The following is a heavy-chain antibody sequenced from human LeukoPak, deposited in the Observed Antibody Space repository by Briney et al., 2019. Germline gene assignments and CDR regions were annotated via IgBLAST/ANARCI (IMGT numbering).Heavy chain of an antibody. CDR3: ARDQWIAAAGPFDY. CDR1: GGSISSYY. Sequence: SETLSLTCTVSGGSISSYYWSWIRQPPGKGLEWVGSIYSSGSTYYNPSLKSRVTISVDTSKNQFSLKLSSVTAADTAVYYCARDQWIAAAGPFDYWGQGTLVTVSS. J-gene: IGHJ4*02. CDR2: IYSSGST. V-gene: IGHV4-59*12. D-gene: IGHD6-13*01.